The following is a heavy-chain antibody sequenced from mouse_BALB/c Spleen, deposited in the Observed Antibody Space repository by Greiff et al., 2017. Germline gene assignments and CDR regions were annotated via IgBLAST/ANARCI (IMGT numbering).Heavy chain of an antibody. CDR2: INPYNGGT. V-gene: IGHV1-26*01. D-gene: IGHD1-1*01. CDR3: ATDYYGISYCFDY. Sequence: EVKLMESGPELVKPGASMKISCKASGYSFTGYSMNWVKLSHGKNLEWIGLINPYNGGTSYNQKFKGKATLTVDKSSSTAYMELLSLTSEDSAVYYCATDYYGISYCFDYWGQGTTLTVSA. J-gene: IGHJ2*01. CDR1: GYSFTGYS.